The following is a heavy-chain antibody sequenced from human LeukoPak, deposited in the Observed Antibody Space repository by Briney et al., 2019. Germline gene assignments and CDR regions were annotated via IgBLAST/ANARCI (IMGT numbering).Heavy chain of an antibody. CDR2: IYYSGSA. J-gene: IGHJ4*02. V-gene: IGHV4-39*01. CDR1: GGSISSSSYY. D-gene: IGHD3-22*01. Sequence: PSETLSLTCTVSGGSISSSSYYWGWIRQPPGKGLEWIGSIYYSGSAYYNPSLKSRVTISVDTSKNQFSLKLSSVTAVDTAVYYCARHLADYYDSSGSFDYWGQGTLVTVSS. CDR3: ARHLADYYDSSGSFDY.